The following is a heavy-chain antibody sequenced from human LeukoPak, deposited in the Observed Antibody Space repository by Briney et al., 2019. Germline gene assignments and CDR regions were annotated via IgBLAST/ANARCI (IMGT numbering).Heavy chain of an antibody. J-gene: IGHJ6*04. CDR3: ARADLYYYGMDV. CDR1: GYTFTGYY. Sequence: ASVKVCCKASGYTFTGYYMHWVRQAPGQGLEWMGCINPNSGGTNYAQKFQGWVTMTRDTSISTAYMELSRLRSDDTAVYYCARADLYYYGMDVWGKGTTVTVSS. CDR2: INPNSGGT. V-gene: IGHV1-2*04.